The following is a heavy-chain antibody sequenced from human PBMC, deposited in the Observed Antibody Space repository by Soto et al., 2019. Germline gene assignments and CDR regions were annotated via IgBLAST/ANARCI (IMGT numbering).Heavy chain of an antibody. Sequence: QVQLVQSGAEVKKPGSSVKVSCKASGGTFSSYTISWVRQAPGQGLEWMGRIIPILGIANYAQKFQGRVTITADKSTSTAYMELSSLRSEDTAVYYCAGERNDEDRNWIDYWGQGTLVTVSS. D-gene: IGHD2-21*01. CDR1: GGTFSSYT. J-gene: IGHJ4*02. CDR3: AGERNDEDRNWIDY. V-gene: IGHV1-69*02. CDR2: IIPILGIA.